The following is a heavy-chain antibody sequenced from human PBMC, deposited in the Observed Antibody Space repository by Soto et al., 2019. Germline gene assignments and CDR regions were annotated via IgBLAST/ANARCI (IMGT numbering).Heavy chain of an antibody. Sequence: EVQLVESGGGLVKPGGSLRLSCAASGFTFSSYSMNWVRQAPGKGLEWVSSISSSSSYIYYADSVKGRFTISRDNAKNSLYLQMNSLRAEDTAVYYCERDMPDYLLGYYGMDVWGQGTTVTVSS. CDR3: ERDMPDYLLGYYGMDV. CDR2: ISSSSSYI. J-gene: IGHJ6*02. V-gene: IGHV3-21*01. CDR1: GFTFSSYS. D-gene: IGHD4-17*01.